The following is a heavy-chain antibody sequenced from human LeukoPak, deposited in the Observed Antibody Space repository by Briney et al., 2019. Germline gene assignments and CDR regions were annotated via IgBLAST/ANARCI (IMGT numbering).Heavy chain of an antibody. CDR3: VRVRDGYNDAYDI. J-gene: IGHJ3*02. D-gene: IGHD5-24*01. CDR1: GFTFTNYN. CDR2: INPSGGST. V-gene: IGHV1-46*01. Sequence: ATVKVSCKASGFTFTNYNLHWVRQAPGQRLEWMGIINPSGGSTNYAQNFQGRVTMTRDTSTSTVYMELSSLRSEDTAVYYCVRVRDGYNDAYDIWGQGTMVTVPS.